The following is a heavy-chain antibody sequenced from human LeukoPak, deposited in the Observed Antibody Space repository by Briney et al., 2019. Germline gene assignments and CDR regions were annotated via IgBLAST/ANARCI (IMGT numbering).Heavy chain of an antibody. CDR2: ISAYNGNT. V-gene: IGHV1-18*01. J-gene: IGHJ4*02. CDR3: ARDRRTYCGGDCYSGY. CDR1: GGTFSSYA. Sequence: GASVKVSCKASGGTFSSYAISWVRQAPGQGLEWMGWISAYNGNTNYAQKLQGRVTMTTDTSTSTAYMELRSLRSDDTAVYYCARDRRTYCGGDCYSGYWGQGTLVTVSS. D-gene: IGHD2-21*02.